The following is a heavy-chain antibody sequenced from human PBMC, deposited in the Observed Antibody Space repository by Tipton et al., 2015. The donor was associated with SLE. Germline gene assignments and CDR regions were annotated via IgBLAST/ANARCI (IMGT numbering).Heavy chain of an antibody. D-gene: IGHD1-1*01. V-gene: IGHV4-59*01. CDR1: GGSISGYY. Sequence: TLSLTCTVSGGSISGYYWTWIRQPPGKGLEWIGHIYYSGSYYSGTTNYNPSLESRVTMSVDTSSNQIFLRVSSVTAADTAIYYCARQRNWNRRGALDVWGQGTMVTVSS. CDR3: ARQRNWNRRGALDV. J-gene: IGHJ3*01. CDR2: IYYSGSYYSGTT.